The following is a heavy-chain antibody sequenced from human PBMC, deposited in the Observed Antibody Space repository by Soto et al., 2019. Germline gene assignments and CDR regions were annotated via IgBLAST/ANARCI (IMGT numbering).Heavy chain of an antibody. J-gene: IGHJ3*02. CDR1: GGSFSGYY. CDR3: ASKFGELLADAFDI. Sequence: SETLSLTCAVYGGSFSGYYWSWIRQPPGKGLEWIGEINHSGSTNYNPSLKSRVTISVDTSKNQFSLKMTSVTAADTAVYYCASKFGELLADAFDIWGQGTVVTVSS. V-gene: IGHV4-34*01. D-gene: IGHD3-10*01. CDR2: INHSGST.